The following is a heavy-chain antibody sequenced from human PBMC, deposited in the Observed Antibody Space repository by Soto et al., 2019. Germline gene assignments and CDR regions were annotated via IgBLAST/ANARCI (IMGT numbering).Heavy chain of an antibody. CDR2: IYHSGST. D-gene: IGHD1-26*01. Sequence: SETLSLTCAVSGGSISSVGYSWSWIRQPPGKGLEWIGYIYHSGSTYYNPSLKSRVTISVDRSKNQFSLKLSSVTAADTALYYCASSPGKPYGMDIWGQGTTVTVSS. J-gene: IGHJ6*02. CDR1: GGSISSVGYS. CDR3: ASSPGKPYGMDI. V-gene: IGHV4-30-2*01.